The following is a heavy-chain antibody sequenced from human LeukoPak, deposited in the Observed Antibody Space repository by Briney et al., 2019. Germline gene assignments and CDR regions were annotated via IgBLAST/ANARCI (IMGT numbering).Heavy chain of an antibody. D-gene: IGHD3-10*01. Sequence: ASVKVSCMASGYTSTSYDINWVRQAAGQGLEWMGCMNPNSGKTGYARKFQGRVTMTSNSSISTAYMELSSLRSEDTAVYYCARVGVARGVSINWGQGTLVTVSS. CDR1: GYTSTSYD. CDR3: ARVGVARGVSIN. V-gene: IGHV1-8*01. J-gene: IGHJ4*02. CDR2: MNPNSGKT.